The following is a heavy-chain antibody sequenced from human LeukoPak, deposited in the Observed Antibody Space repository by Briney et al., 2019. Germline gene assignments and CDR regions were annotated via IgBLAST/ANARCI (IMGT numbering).Heavy chain of an antibody. CDR3: ARSGYNRFDY. CDR2: FSGSGGGT. CDR1: GFTFNNYG. J-gene: IGHJ4*02. D-gene: IGHD5-24*01. V-gene: IGHV3-23*01. Sequence: GGSLRLSCAGSGFTFNNYGVHWVRQAPGKGLEWVSSFSGSGGGTYYADSVKGRFTISRDNSKNTLYLQMNSLRAEDTAVYYCARSGYNRFDYWGQGTLVTVSS.